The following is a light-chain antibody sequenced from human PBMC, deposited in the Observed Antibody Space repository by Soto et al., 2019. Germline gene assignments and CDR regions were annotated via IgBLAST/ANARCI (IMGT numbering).Light chain of an antibody. J-gene: IGKJ1*01. CDR3: QQTYRRRT. CDR2: AAS. V-gene: IGKV1-39*01. Sequence: DIQMTQSPSSLSASVGDRVTITCRASQSISSYLNWYQQKPGKAPKLLIYAASTLQSGVPSRFSGGGSGTDFTLTISSLQPEDFATYYCQQTYRRRTFGQGTKVDIK. CDR1: QSISSY.